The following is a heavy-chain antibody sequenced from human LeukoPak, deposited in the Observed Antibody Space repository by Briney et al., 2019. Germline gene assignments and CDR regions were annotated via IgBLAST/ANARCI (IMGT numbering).Heavy chain of an antibody. J-gene: IGHJ6*02. CDR2: ISWNSGTK. Sequence: PGRSLRLPCAASGLTYHDYAMHWVRQAPGKGLEWVSGISWNSGTKGYADSVKGRFTISRDNAKNSLYLQMNSLRGEDAALYYCAVLHYYAMDVWGQGTTVTVSS. CDR1: GLTYHDYA. D-gene: IGHD2-8*01. CDR3: AVLHYYAMDV. V-gene: IGHV3-9*01.